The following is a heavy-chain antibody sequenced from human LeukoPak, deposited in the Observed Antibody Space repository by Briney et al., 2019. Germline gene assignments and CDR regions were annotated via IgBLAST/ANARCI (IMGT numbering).Heavy chain of an antibody. J-gene: IGHJ4*02. CDR1: GFTFSPYS. CDR2: IVVDGGGI. V-gene: IGHV3-23*01. Sequence: GGSLRLSCAASGFTFSPYSMNWVRQAPGQGLEGVSGIVVDGGGIEYADSVKGRFSISRDNSKNILYLQMNSLRAEDPAGDVKDRVPDGFYSNDFWGQGTLVTVSS. CDR3: DRVPDGFYSNDF. D-gene: IGHD5-24*01.